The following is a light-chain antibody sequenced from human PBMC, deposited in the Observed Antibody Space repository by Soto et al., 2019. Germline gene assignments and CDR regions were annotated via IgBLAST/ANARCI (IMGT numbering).Light chain of an antibody. CDR1: SSDVGGYNY. CDR3: TSYKSSSTHV. CDR2: EVS. Sequence: QSALTQPASVSGSPGQSITISCTGTSSDVGGYNYVSWYQHHPGKAPKLMIYEVSNRPSGVSNRFSGSKSGNTASLTISGLQAEDEAEYYCTSYKSSSTHVFGTGTKVTVL. V-gene: IGLV2-14*01. J-gene: IGLJ1*01.